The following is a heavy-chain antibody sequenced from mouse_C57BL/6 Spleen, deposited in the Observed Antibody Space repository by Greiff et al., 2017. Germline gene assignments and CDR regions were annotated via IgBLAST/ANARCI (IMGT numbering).Heavy chain of an antibody. J-gene: IGHJ3*01. Sequence: QVQLQQSGAELARPGASVKLSCKASGYTFTSYGISWVKQRTGQGLEWIGEIYPRSGNTYYNEKFKGKATLTADKSSSTAYMELRSLTSEDSAVYFCARGTYDGYLGWFAYWGQGTLVTVSA. D-gene: IGHD2-3*01. CDR3: ARGTYDGYLGWFAY. CDR2: IYPRSGNT. V-gene: IGHV1-81*01. CDR1: GYTFTSYG.